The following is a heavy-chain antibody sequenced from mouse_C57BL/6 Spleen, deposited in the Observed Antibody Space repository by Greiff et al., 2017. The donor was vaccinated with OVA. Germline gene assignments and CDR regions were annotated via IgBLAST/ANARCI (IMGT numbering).Heavy chain of an antibody. CDR3: ARGRYGFWYFDV. Sequence: EVKLQESGPGLVKPSQSLSLTCSVTGYSITSGYYWNWIRQFPGNKLEWMGYISYDGSNNYNPSLKNRISITRDTSKNQFFLKLNSVTTEDTATYYCARGRYGFWYFDVWGTGTTVTVSS. V-gene: IGHV3-6*01. J-gene: IGHJ1*03. CDR1: GYSITSGYY. D-gene: IGHD2-10*02. CDR2: ISYDGSN.